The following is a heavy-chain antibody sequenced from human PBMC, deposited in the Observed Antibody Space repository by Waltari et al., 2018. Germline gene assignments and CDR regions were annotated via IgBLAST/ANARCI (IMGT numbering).Heavy chain of an antibody. CDR1: GGSISSSSYY. CDR2: IYYSGST. Sequence: QLQLQESGPGLVKPSETLSLTCTVSGGSISSSSYYWGWIRQPPGKGLEWIGSIYYSGSTYYNPSLKSRVTISVDTSKNQFSLKLSSVTAADTAVYYCASPSNWNYVIAFDIWGQGTMVTVSS. V-gene: IGHV4-39*01. J-gene: IGHJ3*02. D-gene: IGHD1-7*01. CDR3: ASPSNWNYVIAFDI.